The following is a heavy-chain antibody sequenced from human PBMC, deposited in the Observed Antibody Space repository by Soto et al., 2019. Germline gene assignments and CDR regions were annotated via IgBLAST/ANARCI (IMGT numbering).Heavy chain of an antibody. CDR3: ARVGIFGVVPIWFDP. D-gene: IGHD3-3*01. CDR1: GGSISSSSYY. J-gene: IGHJ5*02. CDR2: IYYSGST. Sequence: SETLSLTCTVSGGSISSSSYYWGWIRQPPGKGLEWTGSIYYSGSTYYNPSLKSRVTISVDTSKNQFSLKLSSVTAPATDAYNCARVGIFGVVPIWFDPWGQETLVTVSS. V-gene: IGHV4-39*01.